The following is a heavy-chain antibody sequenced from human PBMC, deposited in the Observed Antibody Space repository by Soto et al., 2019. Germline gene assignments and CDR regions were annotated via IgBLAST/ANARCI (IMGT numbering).Heavy chain of an antibody. D-gene: IGHD2-2*01. Sequence: WGSLRLSFAAAKFTFSGYWIIWVHHAPLNGLEWVANIKQDESEKYYVDSVKGRFTISRDNAKDSLYLQMNSLRAEDTAVYYCARDLFHCSSTSCYGGGSDYWGQGTLVTVSS. V-gene: IGHV3-7*01. J-gene: IGHJ4*02. CDR1: KFTFSGYW. CDR2: IKQDESEK. CDR3: ARDLFHCSSTSCYGGGSDY.